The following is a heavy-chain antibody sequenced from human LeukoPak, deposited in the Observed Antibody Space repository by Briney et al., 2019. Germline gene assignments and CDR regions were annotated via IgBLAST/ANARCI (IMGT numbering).Heavy chain of an antibody. CDR3: TTDFPIRGDY. Sequence: PGGSLRLSCAASGFTFSNYWMTWVRQAPGKGLEWVANIKKDGNDKYYVDSAKGRFTISRDNDEKSLYLQMNSLKTEDTAVYYCTTDFPIRGDYWGQGTLVTVSS. CDR1: GFTFSNYW. J-gene: IGHJ4*02. CDR2: IKKDGNDK. V-gene: IGHV3-7*05.